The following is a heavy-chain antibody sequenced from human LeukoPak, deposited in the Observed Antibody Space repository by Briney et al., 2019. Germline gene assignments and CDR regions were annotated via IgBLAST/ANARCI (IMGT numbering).Heavy chain of an antibody. V-gene: IGHV3-73*01. D-gene: IGHD4-11*01. CDR1: GFTFSGSA. J-gene: IGHJ6*03. Sequence: QPGRSLRLSCAASGFTFSGSAMHWVRQASGKGLEWVGRIRNKANSYATAYAASVKGRFTISRDDSKNTAYLQMNSLKTEDTAVYYCTRHAVTTVRYYYYYYMDAWGKGTTVTVS. CDR2: IRNKANSYAT. CDR3: TRHAVTTVRYYYYYYMDA.